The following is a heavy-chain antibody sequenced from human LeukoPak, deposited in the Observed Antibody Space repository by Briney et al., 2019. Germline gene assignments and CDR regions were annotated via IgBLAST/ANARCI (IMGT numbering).Heavy chain of an antibody. CDR2: IYYSGST. CDR1: GGSISSGGYY. CDR3: ARGGGNSWYYYYYMDV. J-gene: IGHJ6*03. V-gene: IGHV4-31*03. Sequence: SETLSLTCTVSGGSISSGGYYWSWIRQHPGKGLGWIGYIYYSGSTYYNPSLKSRVTISVDTSKNQFSLKLSSVTAADTAVCYCARGGGNSWYYYYYMDVWGKGTTVTVSS. D-gene: IGHD6-13*01.